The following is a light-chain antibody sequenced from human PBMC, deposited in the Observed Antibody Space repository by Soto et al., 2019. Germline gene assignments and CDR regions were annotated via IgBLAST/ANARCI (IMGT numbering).Light chain of an antibody. CDR1: SSDVGGYNY. Sequence: QSVLTQPASVSGSPGQSITISCTGTSSDVGGYNYVSWYQQHPGKAPKLMIYEVSNRPSGVSNRFSGSKSGNTASLTISGLHAEDEADDYCSSYTSSSTLYVFGTGTKLTVL. J-gene: IGLJ1*01. CDR3: SSYTSSSTLYV. CDR2: EVS. V-gene: IGLV2-14*01.